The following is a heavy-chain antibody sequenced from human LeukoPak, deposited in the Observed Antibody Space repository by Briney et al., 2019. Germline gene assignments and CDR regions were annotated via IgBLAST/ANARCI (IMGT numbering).Heavy chain of an antibody. Sequence: ASVKVSCKASGGTFSSYAISWVRQAPGQGLEWMGGIIPIFGTANYAQKFQGRVTITADESTSTAYMELSSLRSEDTAVYYCARTTYYYDSSGYYPHWGQGGLVTVSS. CDR1: GGTFSSYA. J-gene: IGHJ4*02. V-gene: IGHV1-69*13. CDR2: IIPIFGTA. D-gene: IGHD3-22*01. CDR3: ARTTYYYDSSGYYPH.